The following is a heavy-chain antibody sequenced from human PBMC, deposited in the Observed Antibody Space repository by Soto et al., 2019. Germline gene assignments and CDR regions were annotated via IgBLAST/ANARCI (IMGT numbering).Heavy chain of an antibody. CDR1: GGSISSGGYY. D-gene: IGHD3-16*01. CDR3: ARAKASGFGYGMDV. V-gene: IGHV4-31*03. Sequence: TLSLTCTVSGGSISSGGYYWSWIRQHPGKGLEWIGYIYYIGSTYYNPSLKSRVTILVDTSKNHFSRKLSSVTAADTAVYSCARAKASGFGYGMDVWGQGTTVTVSS. CDR2: IYYIGST. J-gene: IGHJ6*02.